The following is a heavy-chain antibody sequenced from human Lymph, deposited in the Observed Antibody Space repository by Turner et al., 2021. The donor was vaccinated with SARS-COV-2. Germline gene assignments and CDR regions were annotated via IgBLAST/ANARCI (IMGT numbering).Heavy chain of an antibody. J-gene: IGHJ5*02. CDR2: IYYRGST. V-gene: IGHV4-59*01. D-gene: IGHD2-21*02. CDR3: ARETVNNWVDP. CDR1: GGSMNSNY. Sequence: QVHLQESGPSLVKPLETLSLTCTVSGGSMNSNYWSWIRQPPGKRLEWIGYIYYRGSTNYNPSLESLVTISVDTSRNQFSLNLTSVTAANTAIYCCARETVNNWVDPWGQGTLVTVSS.